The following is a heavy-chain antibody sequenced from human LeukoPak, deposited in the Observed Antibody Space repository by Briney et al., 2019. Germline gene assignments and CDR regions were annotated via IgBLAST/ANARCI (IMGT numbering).Heavy chain of an antibody. J-gene: IGHJ6*02. D-gene: IGHD2-2*01. V-gene: IGHV1-46*01. Sequence: ASVKVFCKASGYTFTSSYMHWVRQAPGQGLEWMGIINPSGGSTIYAQKFQGRVTMTRDTSTSTVYMELSSLRSEDTAVYYCASPSTKLGYCSSTSCPYYYYYVMDVWGQGTTVTVSS. CDR2: INPSGGST. CDR1: GYTFTSSY. CDR3: ASPSTKLGYCSSTSCPYYYYYVMDV.